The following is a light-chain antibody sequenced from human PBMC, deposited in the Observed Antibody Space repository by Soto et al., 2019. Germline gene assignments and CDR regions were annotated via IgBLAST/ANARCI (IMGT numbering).Light chain of an antibody. J-gene: IGLJ1*01. CDR3: AAWDDSLNAHYV. Sequence: QAVVTQPPSASGTPGQRVTISCSGSSSNIGSNTVNWYQQLPGTAPKLLIYSNNQRPSGVPDRFSGSKSGTSASLAISGLQSEDEADYYCAAWDDSLNAHYVFGTGTKVTVL. CDR1: SSNIGSNT. V-gene: IGLV1-44*01. CDR2: SNN.